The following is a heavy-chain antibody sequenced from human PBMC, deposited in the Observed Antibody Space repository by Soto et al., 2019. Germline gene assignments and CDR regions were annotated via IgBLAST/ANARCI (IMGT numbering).Heavy chain of an antibody. CDR1: GYTFTSYG. Sequence: ASVKVSCKASGYTFTSYGISWVRQAPGQGLDWMGWISAYNGHTNYAQMVQGRVSMTTDTSTNTAYMELRSLRSDDTAVYYCGRDPGHCSNGVCSRPFDYWGQGTLVTVSS. CDR3: GRDPGHCSNGVCSRPFDY. CDR2: ISAYNGHT. J-gene: IGHJ4*02. V-gene: IGHV1-18*01. D-gene: IGHD2-8*01.